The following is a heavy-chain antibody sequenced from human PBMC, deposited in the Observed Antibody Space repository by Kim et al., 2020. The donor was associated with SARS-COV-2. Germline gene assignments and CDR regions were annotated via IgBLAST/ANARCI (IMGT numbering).Heavy chain of an antibody. Sequence: GGSLRLSCAASGFTFSSYGMHWVRQAPGKGLGWVAVIWYDGSNKYYADSVKGRFTISRDNSKNTLYLQMNSLRAEDTAVYYCARERRRYYYYNGMDVWGQGTTVTVSS. V-gene: IGHV3-33*01. J-gene: IGHJ6*02. CDR1: GFTFSSYG. CDR3: ARERRRYYYYNGMDV. CDR2: IWYDGSNK. D-gene: IGHD4-17*01.